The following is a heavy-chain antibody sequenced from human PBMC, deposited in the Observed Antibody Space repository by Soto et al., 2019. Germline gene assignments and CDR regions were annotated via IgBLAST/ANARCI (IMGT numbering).Heavy chain of an antibody. CDR1: GYTFTSYG. Sequence: QVQLVQPGAEVKKPGASVKVSCKASGYTFTSYGISWVRQAPGQGLEWMGWISAYNGNTNYAQKLQGRVTMTTDTSTSTAYMELRSLRSDDTAVYYCAREALLRLYYYYGMDVWGQGTTVTVSS. CDR2: ISAYNGNT. CDR3: AREALLRLYYYYGMDV. V-gene: IGHV1-18*01. D-gene: IGHD1-26*01. J-gene: IGHJ6*02.